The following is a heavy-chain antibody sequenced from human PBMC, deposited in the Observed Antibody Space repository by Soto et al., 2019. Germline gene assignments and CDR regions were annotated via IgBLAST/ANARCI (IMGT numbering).Heavy chain of an antibody. CDR2: INPNSGGT. V-gene: IGHV1-2*04. CDR3: ARSRTHSYDSWSGYDYYGMDV. Sequence: SVKVSCKASGYTFTGYYMDWVRQAPGQGLEWMGWINPNSGGTNYAQKFQGWVTMTRDTSISTAYMELSRLRSDDTAVYYCARSRTHSYDSWSGYDYYGMDVWGQGTTVTVSS. D-gene: IGHD3-3*01. J-gene: IGHJ6*02. CDR1: GYTFTGYY.